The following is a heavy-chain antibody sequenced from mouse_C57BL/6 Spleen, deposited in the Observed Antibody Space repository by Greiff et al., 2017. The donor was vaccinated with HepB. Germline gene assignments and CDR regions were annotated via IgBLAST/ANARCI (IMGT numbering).Heavy chain of an antibody. CDR3: ARGLDYGSLFDY. CDR2: ISDGGSYT. V-gene: IGHV5-4*03. CDR1: GFTFSSYA. Sequence: DVKLVESGGGLVKPGGSLKLSCAASGFTFSSYAMSWVRQTPEKRLEWVATISDGGSYTYYPDNVKGRFTISRDNAKNNLYLQMSHLKSEDTAMYYCARGLDYGSLFDYWGQGTTLTVSS. D-gene: IGHD1-1*01. J-gene: IGHJ2*01.